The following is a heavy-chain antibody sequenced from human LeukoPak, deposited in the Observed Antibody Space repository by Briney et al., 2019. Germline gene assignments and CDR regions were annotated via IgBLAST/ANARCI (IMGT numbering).Heavy chain of an antibody. J-gene: IGHJ6*02. Sequence: PSETLSLTCTVSGGSISGFYWSWIRQPPGKGLEWIGFISYSGSTNYNPSLKSRVTISLDTSKNQFSLKLSSVTAADTAVYYCARSPAAGTGDFYGMDVWGQGTTVTVSS. CDR3: ARSPAAGTGDFYGMDV. CDR2: ISYSGST. CDR1: GGSISGFY. V-gene: IGHV4-59*01. D-gene: IGHD6-13*01.